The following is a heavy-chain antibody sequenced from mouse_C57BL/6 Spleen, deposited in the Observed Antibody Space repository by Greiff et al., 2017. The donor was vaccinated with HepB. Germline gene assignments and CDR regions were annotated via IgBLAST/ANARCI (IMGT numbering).Heavy chain of an antibody. D-gene: IGHD1-1*01. V-gene: IGHV6-3*01. Sequence: EVQLQESGGGLVQPGGSMKLSCVASGFTFSNYWMNWVRQSPEKGLEWVAQIRLKSDNYATHYAESVKGRFTISRDDSKSSVYLQMNNLRAEDTGIYYCTDGIFDYWGQGTTLTVSS. CDR2: IRLKSDNYAT. J-gene: IGHJ2*01. CDR3: TDGIFDY. CDR1: GFTFSNYW.